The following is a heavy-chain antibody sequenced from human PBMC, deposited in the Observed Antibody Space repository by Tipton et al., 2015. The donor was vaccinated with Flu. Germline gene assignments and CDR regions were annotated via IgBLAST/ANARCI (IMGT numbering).Heavy chain of an antibody. J-gene: IGHJ4*02. V-gene: IGHV3-48*03. CDR1: GFTFRNYE. D-gene: IGHD6-13*01. CDR3: ARDREQLLDY. CDR2: ISGGADTI. Sequence: QLQSGGDLVQPGGSLRLSCAASGFTFRNYEMSWVRQAPGKGLEWVSYISGGADTIYYADSVKGRFTISRDNAKNSLYLQMNSLRAEDTAVYYCARDREQLLDYGVQGTLFT.